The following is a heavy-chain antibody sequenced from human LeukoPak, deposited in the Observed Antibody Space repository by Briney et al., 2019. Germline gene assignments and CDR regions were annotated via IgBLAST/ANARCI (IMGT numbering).Heavy chain of an antibody. Sequence: GGSLRLSCAASGFTFSSYAMSWVRQAPGKGLEWVSAISGSGGSTYYADSVKGRFTISRDNAKNSLYLQMNSLRAEDTAVYYCARDLDVDSSSHGPVDYWGQGTLVTVSS. CDR1: GFTFSSYA. CDR3: ARDLDVDSSSHGPVDY. CDR2: ISGSGGST. D-gene: IGHD6-13*01. V-gene: IGHV3-23*01. J-gene: IGHJ4*02.